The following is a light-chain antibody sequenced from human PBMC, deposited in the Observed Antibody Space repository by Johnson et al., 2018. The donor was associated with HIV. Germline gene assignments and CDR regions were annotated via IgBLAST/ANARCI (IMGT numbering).Light chain of an antibody. J-gene: IGLJ1*01. CDR1: SSNIGNNY. CDR2: ENN. V-gene: IGLV1-51*02. Sequence: QSVLTQPPSVSAAPGQKVTISCSGSSSNIGNNYVSWYQQLPGTAPKLLIYENNKRPLGIPDRFSGSKSGTSATLGITGLQTGDEADYYCGTWDSSLSVYVFGNGTKVTVL. CDR3: GTWDSSLSVYV.